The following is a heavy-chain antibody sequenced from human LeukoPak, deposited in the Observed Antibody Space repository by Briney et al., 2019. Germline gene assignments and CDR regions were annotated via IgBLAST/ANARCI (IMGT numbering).Heavy chain of an antibody. CDR3: ATDTDYYDSSGYYGRPKGWFDP. V-gene: IGHV1-24*01. CDR1: GYTLTELS. D-gene: IGHD3-22*01. CDR2: FDPEDGET. J-gene: IGHJ5*02. Sequence: ASVKVSCKVSGYTLTELSMHWVRQAPGKGLEWMGGFDPEDGETIYAQKFQGRVTMTEDTSTDTAYMELSSLRSEDTAVYYCATDTDYYDSSGYYGRPKGWFDPWGRGTLVTVSS.